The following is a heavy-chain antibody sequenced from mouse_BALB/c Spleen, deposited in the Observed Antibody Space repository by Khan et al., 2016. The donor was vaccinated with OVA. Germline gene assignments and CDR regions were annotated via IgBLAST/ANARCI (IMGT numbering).Heavy chain of an antibody. D-gene: IGHD4-1*01. CDR1: GFTFSSFG. Sequence: EVKLVESGGGLVQPGGSRKLSCAASGFTFSSFGMHWVRQAPEKGLEWVAYINSGSTTIYYADPVKGRFTISRAYPNNTLFLHMTSLRSEDTAMYYCARGNWAYWGQGTTLTVSS. J-gene: IGHJ2*01. V-gene: IGHV5-17*02. CDR3: ARGNWAY. CDR2: INSGSTTI.